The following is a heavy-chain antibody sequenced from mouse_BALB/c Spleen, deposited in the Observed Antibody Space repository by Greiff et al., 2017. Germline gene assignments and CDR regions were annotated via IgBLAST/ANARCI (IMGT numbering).Heavy chain of an antibody. CDR2: ISSGGSYT. Sequence: DVMLVESGGGLVKPGGSLKLSCAASGFTFSSYAMSWVRQSPEKRLEWVAEISSGGSYTYYPDTVTGRFTISRDNAKNTLYLEMSSLRSEDTAMYYCARDIYDGYLDYWGQGTTLTVSS. CDR3: ARDIYDGYLDY. CDR1: GFTFSSYA. J-gene: IGHJ2*01. V-gene: IGHV5-9-4*01. D-gene: IGHD2-3*01.